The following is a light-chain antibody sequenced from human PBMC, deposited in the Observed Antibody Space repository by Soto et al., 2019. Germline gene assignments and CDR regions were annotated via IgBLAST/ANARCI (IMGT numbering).Light chain of an antibody. CDR1: QSVFFSPNNRNY. J-gene: IGKJ4*01. V-gene: IGKV4-1*01. CDR3: QQYFSSLALT. CDR2: WAS. Sequence: DIVMTQSPDSLAVSLGERATINCKSSQSVFFSPNNRNYLAWYQQKPGQPPKLLIYWASSRESGVPDRFSGSGSGTDFTLTISSLQAEDGAVYYCQQYFSSLALTLGGGTKVEIK.